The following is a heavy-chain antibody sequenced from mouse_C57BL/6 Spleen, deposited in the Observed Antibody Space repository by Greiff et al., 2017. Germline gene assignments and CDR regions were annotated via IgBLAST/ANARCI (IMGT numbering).Heavy chain of an antibody. CDR1: GYTFTDYE. V-gene: IGHV1-15*01. Sequence: QVQLQQSGAELVRPGASVTLSCKASGYTFTDYEMHWVKQTPVHGLEWIGAIDPETGGTAYNQKFKGKAILTADKSSSTAYMELRSLTSEDSAVYYCTRKPSLYYGSSYWYFDVWGTGTTVTVSS. CDR2: IDPETGGT. CDR3: TRKPSLYYGSSYWYFDV. J-gene: IGHJ1*03. D-gene: IGHD1-1*01.